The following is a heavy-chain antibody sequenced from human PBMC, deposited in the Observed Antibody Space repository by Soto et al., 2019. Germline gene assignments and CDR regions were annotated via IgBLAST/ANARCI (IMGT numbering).Heavy chain of an antibody. CDR1: GGTFSSYA. CDR3: AREESSCYV. CDR2: IIPIFGTA. Sequence: QVQLVQSGAEVKKPGSSVKVSCKATGGTFSSYAISWVRQAPGQVLEWMGGIIPIFGTANYAQKFQGRVTITADESTSAAYMELSSQRSEDTAVYYCAREESSCYVWGQATLVTVSS. D-gene: IGHD2-15*01. V-gene: IGHV1-69*01. J-gene: IGHJ4*02.